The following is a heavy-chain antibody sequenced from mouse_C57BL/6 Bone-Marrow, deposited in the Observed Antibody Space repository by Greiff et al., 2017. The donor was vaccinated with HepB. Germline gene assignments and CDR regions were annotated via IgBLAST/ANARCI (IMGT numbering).Heavy chain of an antibody. CDR3: ARWGFGYYGSSPLDY. D-gene: IGHD1-1*01. J-gene: IGHJ4*01. Sequence: QVQLKQSGAELMKPGASVKLSCKATGYTFTGYWIEWVKQRPGHGLEWIGEILPGSGSTNYNEKFKGKATFTADTSANTAYMQLSSLTTEDAAIDYCARWGFGYYGSSPLDYWGQGTSVTVSS. CDR2: ILPGSGST. CDR1: GYTFTGYW. V-gene: IGHV1-9*01.